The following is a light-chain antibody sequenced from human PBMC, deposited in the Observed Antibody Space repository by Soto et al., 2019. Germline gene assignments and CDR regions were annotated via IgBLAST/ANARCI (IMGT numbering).Light chain of an antibody. J-gene: IGLJ3*02. CDR3: SSYISDTVV. CDR1: SSDIGSHNF. CDR2: DVT. Sequence: QSALTQPASVSGSPGQSITISCTGTSSDIGSHNFVSWYQQHPGKAPKLLIFDVTSRPSGVSNRFSGSKYGNTASLSIPGLQSEDEADYYCSSYISDTVVFGGGTKLTVL. V-gene: IGLV2-14*01.